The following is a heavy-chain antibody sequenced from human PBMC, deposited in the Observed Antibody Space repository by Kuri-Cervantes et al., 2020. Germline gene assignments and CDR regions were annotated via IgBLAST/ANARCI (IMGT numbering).Heavy chain of an antibody. J-gene: IGHJ4*02. Sequence: SVKVSCKASGGTFSTYAINWVRQAPGQGLEWMGGIIPIFGTTNYAQRFQGRVTITTDESTSTAYMELSSLRSGDTAQYYCARGDSYFDYWGQGTLVTVSS. CDR3: ARGDSYFDY. CDR1: GGTFSTYA. V-gene: IGHV1-69*05. D-gene: IGHD3-3*01. CDR2: IIPIFGTT.